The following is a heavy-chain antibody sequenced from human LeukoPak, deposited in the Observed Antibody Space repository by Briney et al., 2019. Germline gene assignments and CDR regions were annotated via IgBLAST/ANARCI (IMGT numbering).Heavy chain of an antibody. J-gene: IGHJ5*02. Sequence: GASAKVSCKASGYTFTSYGISWVRQAPGQGLEWMGWISAYNGNTNYAQKLQGRVTMTTDTSTSTAYMELRSLRSDDTAVYYCARDEVIRGSSRFDPWGQGTLVTVSS. CDR1: GYTFTSYG. CDR2: ISAYNGNT. CDR3: ARDEVIRGSSRFDP. D-gene: IGHD6-6*01. V-gene: IGHV1-18*01.